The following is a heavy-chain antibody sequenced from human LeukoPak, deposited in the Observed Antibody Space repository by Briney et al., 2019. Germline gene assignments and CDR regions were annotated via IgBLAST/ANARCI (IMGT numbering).Heavy chain of an antibody. D-gene: IGHD3-22*01. J-gene: IGHJ3*02. CDR2: IWYDGSNK. Sequence: GRSLRLSCAASGFTFSSYGMHWVRQAPGKGLEWVAVIWYDGSNKYYADSVKGRFTISRDNSKNTLYLQMNSLRAEDTAVYYCARDSVDSSGYIALDIWGQGTMVTVSS. CDR1: GFTFSSYG. CDR3: ARDSVDSSGYIALDI. V-gene: IGHV3-33*01.